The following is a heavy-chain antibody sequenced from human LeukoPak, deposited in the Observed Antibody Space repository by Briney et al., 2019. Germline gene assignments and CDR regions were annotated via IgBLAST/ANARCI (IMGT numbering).Heavy chain of an antibody. CDR3: ARHGVNQNYDY. CDR1: GXSISSSNYF. Sequence: SETLSLTCTVSGXSISSSNYFWAWIRQPPGMGLEWIGNIHYSGRTYYNPSLKSRVTISLDTSENQFSLELNSVTAADTAVHYCARHGVNQNYDYWGRGTLVAVSS. CDR2: IHYSGRT. D-gene: IGHD2-21*01. J-gene: IGHJ4*02. V-gene: IGHV4-39*01.